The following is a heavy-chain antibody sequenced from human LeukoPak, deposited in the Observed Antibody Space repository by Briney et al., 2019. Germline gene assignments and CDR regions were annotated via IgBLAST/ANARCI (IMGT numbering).Heavy chain of an antibody. J-gene: IGHJ6*03. CDR3: ARDGKGQLGIYYYYMDV. CDR1: GFTFSSYW. Sequence: QPGGSLRLSWEASGFTFSSYWMSWVRQAPGKGLEWVANIKQDGSEKYYVDSVKGRFTISRDNAKNSLYLQMNSLRAEDTAVYYCARDGKGQLGIYYYYMDVWGKGTTVTVSS. CDR2: IKQDGSEK. D-gene: IGHD6-6*01. V-gene: IGHV3-7*01.